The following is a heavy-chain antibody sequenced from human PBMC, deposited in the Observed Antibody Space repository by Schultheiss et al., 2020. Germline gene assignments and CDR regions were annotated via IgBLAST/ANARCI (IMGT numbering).Heavy chain of an antibody. J-gene: IGHJ4*02. D-gene: IGHD5-18*01. Sequence: GGSLRLSCAASGFTFSSYAMSWVRQAPGKGLEWVSAISGSGGSTYYADSVKGRFTISRDNSKNTLYLQMSSLRAEDTAVHYCAKALDPAMVLTGDFDYWGQGTLVTVSS. CDR1: GFTFSSYA. CDR2: ISGSGGST. V-gene: IGHV3-23*01. CDR3: AKALDPAMVLTGDFDY.